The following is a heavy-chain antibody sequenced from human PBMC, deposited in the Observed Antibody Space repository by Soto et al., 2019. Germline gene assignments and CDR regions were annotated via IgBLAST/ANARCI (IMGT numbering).Heavy chain of an antibody. CDR1: GFTVNNNY. Sequence: EVQLVESGGDWVQPGGSLRLSCAVSGFTVNNNYMSWVRQAPGKGLEWVSVIYSDGNTDYAESVRGRFTVSRDTFKNTLYLQMKSLRAEDTARYYCTRDSSYYGAGRGVLDYWGQGTLVTVSS. D-gene: IGHD3-10*01. V-gene: IGHV3-66*01. CDR2: IYSDGNT. CDR3: TRDSSYYGAGRGVLDY. J-gene: IGHJ4*02.